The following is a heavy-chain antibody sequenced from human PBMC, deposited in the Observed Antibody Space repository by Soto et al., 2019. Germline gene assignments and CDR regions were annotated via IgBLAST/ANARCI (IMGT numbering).Heavy chain of an antibody. J-gene: IGHJ4*02. CDR1: GYTFTSYA. V-gene: IGHV1-3*01. CDR3: ARSQHNVLRYFDWPPDRWIGFDY. CDR2: INAGNGNT. D-gene: IGHD3-9*01. Sequence: ASVKVSCKASGYTFTSYAMHWVRQAPGQRLEWMGWINAGNGNTKYSQKFQGRVTITRDTSASTAYMELGSLRSEDTAVYYCARSQHNVLRYFDWPPDRWIGFDYWGQGTLVTVSS.